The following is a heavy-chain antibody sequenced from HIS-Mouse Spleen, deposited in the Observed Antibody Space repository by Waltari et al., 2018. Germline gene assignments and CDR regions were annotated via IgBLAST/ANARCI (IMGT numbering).Heavy chain of an antibody. J-gene: IGHJ4*02. Sequence: QVQLVQSGAEVKKPGASVKVSCKASGYTFTGYYMHWVRQAPGQGLEWMGGINPKSGGTTDAQKCQGRVSMTRDTSISTAYMELSRLGSDDTAVYYCARYNALYRLYYFDYWGQGTLVTVSS. CDR3: ARYNALYRLYYFDY. CDR1: GYTFTGYY. V-gene: IGHV1-2*02. CDR2: INPKSGGT. D-gene: IGHD2-2*02.